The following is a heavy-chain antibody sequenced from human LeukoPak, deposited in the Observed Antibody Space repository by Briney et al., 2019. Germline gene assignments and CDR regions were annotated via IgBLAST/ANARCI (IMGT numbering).Heavy chain of an antibody. Sequence: GGSLRLSCAASGFTFSSYGMHWVRQAPGKGLEWVAFIRYDGSNKYYADSVKGRFTISRDDSKNTLYLQMNSLRAEDTAVYYCARDGHYYGSGSYYMDVWGKGTTVTVSS. CDR2: IRYDGSNK. D-gene: IGHD3-10*01. V-gene: IGHV3-30*02. CDR1: GFTFSSYG. CDR3: ARDGHYYGSGSYYMDV. J-gene: IGHJ6*03.